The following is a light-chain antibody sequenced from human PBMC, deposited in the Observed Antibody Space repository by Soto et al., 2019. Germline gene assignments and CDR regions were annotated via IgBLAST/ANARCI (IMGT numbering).Light chain of an antibody. J-gene: IGLJ2*01. Sequence: QSALTQPPSASGSPGQSVTISCTETSRDVGGHDYVSWYQQHPGKAPKLMIYELSKRPSGVPDRFSGSKSGNTASLTVSGLQAEDEADYYCSSYVTGNSLIFGGGTKLTVL. CDR1: SRDVGGHDY. V-gene: IGLV2-8*01. CDR2: ELS. CDR3: SSYVTGNSLI.